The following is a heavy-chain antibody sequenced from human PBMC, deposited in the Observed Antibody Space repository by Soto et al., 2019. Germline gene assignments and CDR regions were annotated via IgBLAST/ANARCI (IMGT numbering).Heavy chain of an antibody. CDR2: IDPSGGST. Sequence: QVQLVQSGAEVKKPGASVKVSCKASGYTVTRHYMHWVRQAPGQGLEWMGIIDPSGGSTTYAQKFPDRGTMTRDMSTRTVYMELSSLRSDDTAIYYCTIGSTVVTLDYFDSWGQGTRVTVSS. CDR1: GYTVTRHY. J-gene: IGHJ4*02. D-gene: IGHD2-21*02. CDR3: TIGSTVVTLDYFDS. V-gene: IGHV1-46*03.